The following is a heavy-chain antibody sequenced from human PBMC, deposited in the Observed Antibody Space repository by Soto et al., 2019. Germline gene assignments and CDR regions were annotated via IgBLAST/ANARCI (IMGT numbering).Heavy chain of an antibody. CDR3: AGAADLNFDY. D-gene: IGHD6-13*01. CDR1: GDSFSSNSAA. J-gene: IGHJ4*02. Sequence: PSQTLSLTCAISGDSFSSNSAAWNWIRQSPSRGLEWLGRTYYRSKWYYNYAVSVKSRITINPDTSKNQFSLQLNSVTPEDTAVYYCAGAADLNFDYWGQGTLVTVSS. V-gene: IGHV6-1*01. CDR2: TYYRSKWYY.